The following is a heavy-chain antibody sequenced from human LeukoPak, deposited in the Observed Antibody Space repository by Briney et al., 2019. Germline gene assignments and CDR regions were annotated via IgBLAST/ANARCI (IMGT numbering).Heavy chain of an antibody. CDR2: INHSGST. J-gene: IGHJ6*03. Sequence: SETLSLTCAVYGGSFSGYYWSWIRQPPGKGLEWIGEINHSGSTNYNPSLKSRVTISVDTSKNQFSLKLSSVTAADTAFYYCASQGHHGKIVGTTLSYFYMDVWGKGTMVTVSS. V-gene: IGHV4-34*01. CDR1: GGSFSGYY. CDR3: ASQGHHGKIVGTTLSYFYMDV. D-gene: IGHD1-26*01.